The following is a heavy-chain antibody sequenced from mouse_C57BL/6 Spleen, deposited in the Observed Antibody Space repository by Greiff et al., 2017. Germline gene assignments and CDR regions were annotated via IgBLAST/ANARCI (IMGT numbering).Heavy chain of an antibody. CDR3: ARKGDYDPYFDY. V-gene: IGHV1-18*01. CDR1: GYTFTDYN. D-gene: IGHD2-4*01. Sequence: EVKLMESGPELVKPGASVKIPCKASGYTFTDYNMDWVKQSHGKSLEWIGDINPNNGGTIYNQKFKGKATLTVDKSSSTAYMERRSLTSEDTAVYYCARKGDYDPYFDYWGQGTTLTVSS. J-gene: IGHJ2*01. CDR2: INPNNGGT.